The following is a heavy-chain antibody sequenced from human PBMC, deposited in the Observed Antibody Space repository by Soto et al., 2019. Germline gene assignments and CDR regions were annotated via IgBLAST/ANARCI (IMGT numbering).Heavy chain of an antibody. Sequence: PSETLSLTGTVSGGSISSGGYYWSWIRQHPGKGLEWIGYIYYSGSTYYNPSLKSRVTISVDTSKNQFSLKLSSVTAADTAVYYCASGAYYYDSSWGGFDIWGQGTMVTVSS. CDR1: GGSISSGGYY. D-gene: IGHD3-22*01. V-gene: IGHV4-31*03. CDR2: IYYSGST. J-gene: IGHJ3*02. CDR3: ASGAYYYDSSWGGFDI.